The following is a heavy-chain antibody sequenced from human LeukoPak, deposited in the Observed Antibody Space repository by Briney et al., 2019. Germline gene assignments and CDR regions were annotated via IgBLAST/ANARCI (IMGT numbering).Heavy chain of an antibody. CDR2: INHAGST. Sequence: SETLSLTCAVYGGSFSGYYWSWLRQPPGKGLEWIGEINHAGSTNYNPSLKRRVTISVDTSKNQFSLKLSSVTAADTAVYYCARSGSFGYWGQGTLVTVSS. CDR1: GGSFSGYY. CDR3: ARSGSFGY. D-gene: IGHD1-26*01. V-gene: IGHV4-34*01. J-gene: IGHJ4*02.